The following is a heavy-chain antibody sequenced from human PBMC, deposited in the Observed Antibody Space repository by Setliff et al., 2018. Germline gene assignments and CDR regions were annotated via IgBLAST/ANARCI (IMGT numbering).Heavy chain of an antibody. J-gene: IGHJ3*02. CDR3: ARDTPQYYYDSSGYYRAFDI. V-gene: IGHV1-46*01. CDR2: INPSGGST. D-gene: IGHD3-22*01. CDR1: GYTFTSYY. Sequence: ASVKVSCKASGYTFTSYYMHWVRQAPGQGLEWMGIINPSGGSTSYAQKFHGRVTMTRDTSTSTAYMELSSLRSEDTAVYYCARDTPQYYYDSSGYYRAFDIWGQVTMVTVSS.